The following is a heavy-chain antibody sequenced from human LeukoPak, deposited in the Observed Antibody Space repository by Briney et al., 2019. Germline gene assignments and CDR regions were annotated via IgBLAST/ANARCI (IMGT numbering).Heavy chain of an antibody. CDR2: ISSSSSTI. CDR3: ARSINEGYEGY. CDR1: GFTFSSYS. V-gene: IGHV3-48*04. D-gene: IGHD2-2*01. Sequence: GGSLRLSCAASGFTFSSYSMNWVRQAPGKGLEWVSYISSSSSTIYYADSVKGRFTISRDNAKNSLYLQMNSLRAEDTAVYYCARSINEGYEGYWGQGTLVTVSS. J-gene: IGHJ4*02.